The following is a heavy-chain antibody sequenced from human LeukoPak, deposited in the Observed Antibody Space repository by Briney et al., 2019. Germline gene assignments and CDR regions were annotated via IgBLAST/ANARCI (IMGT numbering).Heavy chain of an antibody. D-gene: IGHD3-10*02. J-gene: IGHJ6*04. CDR2: ISSSGSTI. CDR3: AELGITKIGGV. V-gene: IGHV3-48*03. CDR1: GFTFSSYE. Sequence: AGGSLRLSCAASGFTFSSYEMNWVRQAPGKGLEWVSYISSSGSTIYCADSVKGRFTISRDNAKNSLYLQMNSLRAEDTAVYYCAELGITKIGGVWGKGTTVTISS.